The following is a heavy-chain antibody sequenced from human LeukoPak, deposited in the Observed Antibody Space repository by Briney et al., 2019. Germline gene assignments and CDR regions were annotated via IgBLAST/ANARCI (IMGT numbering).Heavy chain of an antibody. D-gene: IGHD1-26*01. J-gene: IGHJ4*02. CDR2: ISGYNGDT. CDR1: GYTFTSYY. CDR3: ARVGVGPTTFDY. V-gene: IGHV1-18*04. Sequence: ASVKVSCKASGYTFTSYYMHWVRQAPGQGLEWMGWISGYNGDTNYAQKVQGRVTMTRDTSTTTAYMEVRSLRSDDTAVYYCARVGVGPTTFDYWGQGTLVTVSS.